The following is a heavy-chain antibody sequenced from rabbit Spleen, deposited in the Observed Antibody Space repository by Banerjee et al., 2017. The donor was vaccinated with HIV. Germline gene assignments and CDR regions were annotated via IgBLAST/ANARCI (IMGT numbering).Heavy chain of an antibody. CDR3: AKYGAGGGLDL. J-gene: IGHJ6*01. CDR1: GFSFSSGW. V-gene: IGHV1S45*01. D-gene: IGHD2-1*01. CDR2: ISVGSGNA. Sequence: QQQLVESGGGLVKPGASLTLTCTASGFSFSSGWMYWVRQAPGKGLEWIGFISVGSGNAYYANWVISRFTISKTSSTTVTLQMTSLTAADTATYFCAKYGAGGGLDLWGPGTLVTVS.